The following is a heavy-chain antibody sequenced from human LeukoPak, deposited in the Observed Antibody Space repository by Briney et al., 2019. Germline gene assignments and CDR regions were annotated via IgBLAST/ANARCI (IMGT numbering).Heavy chain of an antibody. J-gene: IGHJ4*02. V-gene: IGHV1-18*01. D-gene: IGHD3-10*01. CDR3: ARDTVTMIRGGHTEIDY. Sequence: ASVKVSCKVSGYTLTELSMHWVRQAPGQGLEWMGWISTYNGNTNYAQKLQGRVTMTTDTSTSTANMELRSLRSDDTAVYYCARDTVTMIRGGHTEIDYWGQGTLVTVSS. CDR1: GYTLTELS. CDR2: ISTYNGNT.